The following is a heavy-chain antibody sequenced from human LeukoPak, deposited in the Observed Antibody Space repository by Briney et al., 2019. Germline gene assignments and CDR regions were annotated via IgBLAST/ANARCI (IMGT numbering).Heavy chain of an antibody. CDR1: GFTFSSYA. Sequence: GGSLRLSCAASGFTFSSYAMSWVRQAPGKGLEWVSAISGSGGSTYYADSVKGRFTISRDNAKNSLYLQMNSLRAEDTALYYCAKVAGVYGILTGFDYWGQGTLVTVSS. J-gene: IGHJ4*02. V-gene: IGHV3-23*01. CDR3: AKVAGVYGILTGFDY. CDR2: ISGSGGST. D-gene: IGHD3-9*01.